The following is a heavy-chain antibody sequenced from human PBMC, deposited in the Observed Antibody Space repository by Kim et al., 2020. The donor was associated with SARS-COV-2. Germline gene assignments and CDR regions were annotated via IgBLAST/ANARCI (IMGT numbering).Heavy chain of an antibody. Sequence: GGSLRLSCAAAGFTFSNYWMHWVRQVPGKGLMYVSRISADGSTSNYADSVKGRFTISRDNARTTLYLQMDSLRVEDTAVYYCTIHAGNTAEVFDYWGQGSLVTSPQ. V-gene: IGHV3-74*01. J-gene: IGHJ4*02. CDR1: GFTFSNYW. D-gene: IGHD2-2*02. CDR2: ISADGSTS. CDR3: TIHAGNTAEVFDY.